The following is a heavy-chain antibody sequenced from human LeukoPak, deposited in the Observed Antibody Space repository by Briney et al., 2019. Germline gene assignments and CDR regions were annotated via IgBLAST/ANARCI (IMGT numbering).Heavy chain of an antibody. Sequence: GGSLRLSCAASGFTFSDYYMSWIRQAPGKGLEWVSYVSSSGSTIYYADSVKGRFTSSRDNAKNSLYLQMNSLRVEDTAVYYCARVPGFSSSWYDCWGQGTLVTVSS. CDR2: VSSSGSTI. J-gene: IGHJ4*02. CDR3: ARVPGFSSSWYDC. CDR1: GFTFSDYY. D-gene: IGHD6-13*01. V-gene: IGHV3-11*01.